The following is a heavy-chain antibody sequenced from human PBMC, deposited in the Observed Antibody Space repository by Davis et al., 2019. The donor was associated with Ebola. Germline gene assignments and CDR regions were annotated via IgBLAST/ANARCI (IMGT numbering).Heavy chain of an antibody. Sequence: GGSLRLSCAASGFTFSAHSMNWVRQAPGKGLEWVSFLSSRSSYIYYADSLKGRFTISRDNAENSLYLQMNSLRVEDTAIYYCARGCSAAGTPDSDYWGQGTLVTVSS. V-gene: IGHV3-21*01. CDR1: GFTFSAHS. D-gene: IGHD6-13*01. J-gene: IGHJ4*02. CDR3: ARGCSAAGTPDSDY. CDR2: LSSRSSYI.